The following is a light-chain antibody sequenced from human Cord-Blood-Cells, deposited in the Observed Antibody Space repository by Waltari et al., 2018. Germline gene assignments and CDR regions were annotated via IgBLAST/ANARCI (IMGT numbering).Light chain of an antibody. CDR3: SSCTSSSWV. CDR1: SSDVGGYNY. V-gene: IGLV2-14*03. J-gene: IGLJ3*02. CDR2: DVS. Sequence: QSALTQPASVSGSPGQSITISCTGTSSDVGGYNYVSWYQQHPGKAHKLMIYDVSNRPSGVSNRFSGSKSGNTASLTISGLQAEDEADYYCSSCTSSSWVFGGGTKLTVL.